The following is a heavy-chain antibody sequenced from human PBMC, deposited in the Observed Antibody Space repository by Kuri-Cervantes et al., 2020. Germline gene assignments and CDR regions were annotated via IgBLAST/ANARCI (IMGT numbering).Heavy chain of an antibody. CDR3: ARHTSRGGFDY. V-gene: IGHV5-51*01. CDR2: IYPGDSDA. J-gene: IGHJ4*02. CDR1: GYSITTYW. Sequence: GGSLRLSCKASGYSITTYWIGWVRQMPGKGLEWMGIIYPGDSDARYSPSFQGQVTISADKSVSTAYLQWSSLKASDTAMYYCARHTSRGGFDYWGQGTLVTVSS. D-gene: IGHD3-16*01.